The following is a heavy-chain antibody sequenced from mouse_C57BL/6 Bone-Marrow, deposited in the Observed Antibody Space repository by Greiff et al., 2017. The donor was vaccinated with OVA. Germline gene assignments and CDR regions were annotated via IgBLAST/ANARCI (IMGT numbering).Heavy chain of an antibody. Sequence: QVQLQQSGPELVKPGASVKISCKASGYAFSSSWMNWVKQRPGKGLEWIGRIYPGDGDTNYNGKFKGKATLTADKSSSTAYMQLSSLTSEDSAVYFCGRGYWYFDVWGTGTTVTVSS. V-gene: IGHV1-82*01. CDR2: IYPGDGDT. J-gene: IGHJ1*03. CDR1: GYAFSSSW. CDR3: GRGYWYFDV.